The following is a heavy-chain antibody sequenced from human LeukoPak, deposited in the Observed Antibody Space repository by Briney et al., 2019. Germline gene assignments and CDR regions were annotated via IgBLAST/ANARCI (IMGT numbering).Heavy chain of an antibody. V-gene: IGHV4-39*01. D-gene: IGHD3-22*01. J-gene: IGHJ4*02. Sequence: SETLSLTCTVSGGSISTYYWAWIRQPPGKGLEWIGTIHYSGSTFYNPSLKSRVTISVDTSKNQFSLKLSSVTAADTAVYCARLGGYYDPPGYWGQGTLVTVSS. CDR3: ARLGGYYDPPGY. CDR2: IHYSGST. CDR1: GGSISTYY.